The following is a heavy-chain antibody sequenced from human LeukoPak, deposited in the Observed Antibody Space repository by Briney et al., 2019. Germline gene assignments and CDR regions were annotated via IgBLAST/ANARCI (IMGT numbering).Heavy chain of an antibody. J-gene: IGHJ4*02. CDR2: INSDGIST. V-gene: IGHV3-74*01. CDR3: AKDSTVLLWFGELPTHYFDY. Sequence: GGSLRLSCAASGFTFSSYWMHWVRQAPGKGLVWVSRINSDGISTSYADSVKGRFTISRDNAKNTLYLQMNSLRAEDTAVYYCAKDSTVLLWFGELPTHYFDYWGQGTLVTVSS. D-gene: IGHD3-10*01. CDR1: GFTFSSYW.